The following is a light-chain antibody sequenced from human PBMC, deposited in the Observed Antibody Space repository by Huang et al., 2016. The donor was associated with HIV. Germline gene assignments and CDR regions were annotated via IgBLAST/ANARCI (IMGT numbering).Light chain of an antibody. J-gene: IGKJ3*01. CDR1: QSLLHSNGYNY. V-gene: IGKV2-28*01. CDR2: LGA. Sequence: DIVMTQSPLSLPVTPGEPASISCRSSQSLLHSNGYNYLDWYLQKPGQSPQLLIYLGANRASGVPDRISGSRSGTDFTLKISRVVAEDVGVYYCMQALQTPQVTFGPGTKVDIK. CDR3: MQALQTPQVT.